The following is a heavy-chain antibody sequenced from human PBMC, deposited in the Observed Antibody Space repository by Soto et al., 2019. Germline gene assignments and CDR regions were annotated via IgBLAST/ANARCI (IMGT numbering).Heavy chain of an antibody. V-gene: IGHV4-34*01. CDR1: GGSFSGYY. D-gene: IGHD5-12*01. CDR3: ARVDIVTTNWFDP. J-gene: IGHJ5*02. CDR2: INHRGYT. Sequence: QVQLQQWGAGLLKPSETLSLTCAVYGGSFSGYYWSLIRQPPGKGLEWIGEINHRGYTTYNPSLKSRVTISVDTSKNQFSLKLSSVTAADTAVYYCARVDIVTTNWFDPWGQGTPVTVSS.